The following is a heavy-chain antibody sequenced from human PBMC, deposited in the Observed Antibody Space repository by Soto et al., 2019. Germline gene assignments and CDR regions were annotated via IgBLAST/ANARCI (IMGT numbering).Heavy chain of an antibody. CDR3: ARVITAGEVGAFDI. CDR1: GFTFSDHY. V-gene: IGHV3-72*01. D-gene: IGHD3-16*01. Sequence: GGSLRLSCAASGFTFSDHYMDWVRQAPGKGLEWVGRTRNKANSYTTEYAASVKGRFTISRDDSKNSLYLQMNSLKTEDTAVYYCARVITAGEVGAFDIWGQGTMVTVSS. CDR2: TRNKANSYTT. J-gene: IGHJ3*02.